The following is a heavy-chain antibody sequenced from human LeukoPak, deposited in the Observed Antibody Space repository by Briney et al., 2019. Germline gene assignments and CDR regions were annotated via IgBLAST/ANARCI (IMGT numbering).Heavy chain of an antibody. CDR3: ARGGGMTTRYYYYYMDV. CDR1: GFTFRNYN. CDR2: ISESSSFI. D-gene: IGHD4-11*01. J-gene: IGHJ6*03. V-gene: IGHV3-21*01. Sequence: GGSLRLSCAASGFTFRNYNMNWVRQAPGKGLEWVSSISESSSFIQYADSLKGRFAISRDNAKNSLYLQMNSLRAEDTAVYYCARGGGMTTRYYYYYMDVWGKGTTVTVSS.